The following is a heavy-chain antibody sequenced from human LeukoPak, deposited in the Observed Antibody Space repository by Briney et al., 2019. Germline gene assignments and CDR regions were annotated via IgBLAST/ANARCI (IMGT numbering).Heavy chain of an antibody. Sequence: PSETLSLTCTVSGGSISSYYWSWIRQPPGKGLEWIGYIYYSGSTNYNPSLKSRVTISVDTSKNQFSLKLSSVTAADTAVYYCARSRVGATWSWFDPWGQGTLVTVSS. CDR2: IYYSGST. D-gene: IGHD1-26*01. V-gene: IGHV4-59*01. J-gene: IGHJ5*02. CDR3: ARSRVGATWSWFDP. CDR1: GGSISSYY.